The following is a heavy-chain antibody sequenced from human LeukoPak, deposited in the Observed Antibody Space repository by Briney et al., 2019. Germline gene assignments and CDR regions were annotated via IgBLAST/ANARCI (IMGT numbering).Heavy chain of an antibody. Sequence: PSETLSLTCTVSGGSISSSSYYWGWIRQPPGKGLEWIGSIYYSGSTYYNPSLKSRVTISVDTSKNQFSLKLSSVTAADTVVYYCAIGYCSSTSCYEEYYFDYWGQGTLVTVSS. D-gene: IGHD2-2*01. V-gene: IGHV4-39*01. CDR2: IYYSGST. CDR1: GGSISSSSYY. J-gene: IGHJ4*02. CDR3: AIGYCSSTSCYEEYYFDY.